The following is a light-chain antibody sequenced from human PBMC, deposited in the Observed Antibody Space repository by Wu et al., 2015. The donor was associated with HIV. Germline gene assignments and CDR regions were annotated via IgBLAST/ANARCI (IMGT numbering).Light chain of an antibody. Sequence: EIVLIQSPATLSLSPGERATLSCRTSQNIAYNLAWYQQKPGQAPRLLIYDASDRATGISARFSGSGSGTDFTLAISSLEPEDFAVYYCQHRFNWPLIFGQGTRLEIK. CDR1: QNIAYN. CDR2: DAS. J-gene: IGKJ5*01. V-gene: IGKV3-11*01. CDR3: QHRFNWPLI.